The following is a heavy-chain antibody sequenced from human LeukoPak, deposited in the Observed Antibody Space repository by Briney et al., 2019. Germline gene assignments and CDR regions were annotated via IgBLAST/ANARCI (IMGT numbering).Heavy chain of an antibody. J-gene: IGHJ2*01. V-gene: IGHV4-4*09. D-gene: IGHD3-10*01. CDR1: GGSITDYS. CDR3: ARLAIRSTWYFDL. CDR2: ISPGGNT. Sequence: PSETLSLTCTVSGGSITDYSYNWIRQPPGRGQGLEWIGFISPGGNTNYNPSLKSRVSISVDKSKNQCYLKVTSVAAADTAMYYCARLAIRSTWYFDLWGRGTLVTVSS.